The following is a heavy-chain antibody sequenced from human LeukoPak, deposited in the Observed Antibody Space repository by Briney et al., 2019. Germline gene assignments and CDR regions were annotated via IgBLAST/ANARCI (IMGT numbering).Heavy chain of an antibody. CDR3: ARVGNNWNYGGHDY. Sequence: GGSLRLSCAASGFTFSSYSMNWVRQAPGKGLEWVSYISSSSSTIYYADSVKGRFTISRDNAKNSLYLQMNSLRDEDTAVYYCARVGNNWNYGGHDYWGQGTLVTVSS. V-gene: IGHV3-48*02. D-gene: IGHD1-7*01. CDR2: ISSSSSTI. J-gene: IGHJ4*02. CDR1: GFTFSSYS.